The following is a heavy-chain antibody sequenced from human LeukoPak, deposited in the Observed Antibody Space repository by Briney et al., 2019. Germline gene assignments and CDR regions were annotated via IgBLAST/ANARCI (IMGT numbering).Heavy chain of an antibody. Sequence: SETLSLTCTVSGGSISSSSYYWGWIRQPPGKGLEWIGSIYYSGSTYYNPSLKSRVTISVDTSKNQFSLKLSSVTAADTAVYYCARQGSGYSYGLDYWGQGTLVTVSS. J-gene: IGHJ4*02. D-gene: IGHD5-18*01. V-gene: IGHV4-39*01. CDR2: IYYSGST. CDR1: GGSISSSSYY. CDR3: ARQGSGYSYGLDY.